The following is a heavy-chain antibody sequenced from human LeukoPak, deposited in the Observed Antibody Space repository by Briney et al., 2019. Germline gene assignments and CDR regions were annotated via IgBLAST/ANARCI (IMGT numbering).Heavy chain of an antibody. CDR3: AIYHQGGTYSYGFDY. Sequence: ASVKVSCTASGYAFTGYYIHWMRQAPGQGPEWMGWINPDSGGTNYAQTFQGRVTMTRDTSISTAYMDLSRLRSDDTAVYYCAIYHQGGTYSYGFDYWGQGTLVTVSS. CDR1: GYAFTGYY. D-gene: IGHD5-18*01. CDR2: INPDSGGT. V-gene: IGHV1-2*02. J-gene: IGHJ4*02.